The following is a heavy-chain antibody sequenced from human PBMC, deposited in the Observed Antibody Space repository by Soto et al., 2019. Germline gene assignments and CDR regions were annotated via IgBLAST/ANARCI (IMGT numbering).Heavy chain of an antibody. J-gene: IGHJ6*02. D-gene: IGHD6-19*01. Sequence: QVQLVQSGAEVKKPGASVKVSCKASGYTFTSYGISWVRQAPGQGLEWMGWISAYNGNTNYAQKLQCRVTMITDTSTSTAYMELRGRRSDDTAVYYCAREPRDSGFLVRPPDVWGQGTTVTVSS. CDR3: AREPRDSGFLVRPPDV. V-gene: IGHV1-18*01. CDR1: GYTFTSYG. CDR2: ISAYNGNT.